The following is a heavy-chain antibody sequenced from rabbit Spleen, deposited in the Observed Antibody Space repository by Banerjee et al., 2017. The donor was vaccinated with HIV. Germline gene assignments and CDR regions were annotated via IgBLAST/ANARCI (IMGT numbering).Heavy chain of an antibody. Sequence: QQQLEESGGGLVKPGGTLTLTCKVSGIDFSNYYYMCWVRQAPGKGLELIGCIYAGDGSTDYANWVNGRFTISRENAQNTVLLQMTSLTAADTATYFCARDGAGGSYFALGGPGTLVTVS. CDR2: IYAGDGST. D-gene: IGHD8-1*01. J-gene: IGHJ4*01. V-gene: IGHV1S43*01. CDR3: ARDGAGGSYFAL. CDR1: GIDFSNYYY.